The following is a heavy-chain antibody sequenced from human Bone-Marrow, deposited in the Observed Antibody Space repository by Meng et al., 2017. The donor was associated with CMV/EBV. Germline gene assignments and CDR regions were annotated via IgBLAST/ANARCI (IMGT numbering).Heavy chain of an antibody. Sequence: GESLKISCAASGFTFSSYARHWVRQAPGKGLEWVAVISYDGSNKYYADSVKGRFTISRDNSKNTLYLQMNSLRAEDTAVYYCARGRLYGARRGYSGWYFDLWGRGTLVTVSS. J-gene: IGHJ2*01. D-gene: IGHD5-12*01. CDR3: ARGRLYGARRGYSGWYFDL. V-gene: IGHV3-30-3*01. CDR2: ISYDGSNK. CDR1: GFTFSSYA.